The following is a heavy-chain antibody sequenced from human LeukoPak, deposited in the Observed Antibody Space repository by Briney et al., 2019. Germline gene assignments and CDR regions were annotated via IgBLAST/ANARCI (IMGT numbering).Heavy chain of an antibody. CDR1: GGSLSTYY. D-gene: IGHD6-6*01. CDR2: IHTSGNS. Sequence: SETLSLTCTVSGGSLSTYYWSWIRQPAGKGLEWIGRIHTSGNSDYNPSLKSRVTMSVDTSKNQFSLKVRSVTAADTAVYYCAREGSATARPFVSNDYWGQGTLVTVPS. V-gene: IGHV4-4*07. J-gene: IGHJ4*02. CDR3: AREGSATARPFVSNDY.